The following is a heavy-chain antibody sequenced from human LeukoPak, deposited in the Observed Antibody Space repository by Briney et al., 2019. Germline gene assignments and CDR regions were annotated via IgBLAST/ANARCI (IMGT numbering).Heavy chain of an antibody. CDR3: AKDRPNYYGSDGLYYRRSGDY. Sequence: PGGSLRLPCAASGFTFRGYAISWVRQATGKGLEWVSSTSRSGEITFYADSVKGRFTISRDNSKSTQYLQMNSLRAEDTAVYYCAKDRPNYYGSDGLYYRRSGDYWGQGTLVTVSS. V-gene: IGHV3-23*01. CDR2: TSRSGEIT. D-gene: IGHD3-22*01. CDR1: GFTFRGYA. J-gene: IGHJ4*02.